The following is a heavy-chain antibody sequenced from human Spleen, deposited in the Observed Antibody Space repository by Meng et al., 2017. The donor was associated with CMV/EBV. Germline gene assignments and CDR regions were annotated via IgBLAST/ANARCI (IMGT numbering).Heavy chain of an antibody. CDR2: INHSGST. J-gene: IGHJ4*02. CDR1: GGSFSGYY. CDR3: ARGGGYDNYFDY. Sequence: QVQLRQWGAGLLKASETLSLTCAVYGGSFSGYYWSWIRQPPGKGLEWIGEINHSGSTNYNPSLKSRVTISVDTSKNQFSLKLSSVTAADTAVYYCARGGGYDNYFDYWGQGTLVTVSS. V-gene: IGHV4-34*01. D-gene: IGHD5-12*01.